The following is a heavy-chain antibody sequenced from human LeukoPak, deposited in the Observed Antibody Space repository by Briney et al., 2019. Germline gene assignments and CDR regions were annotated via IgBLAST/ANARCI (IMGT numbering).Heavy chain of an antibody. D-gene: IGHD3-9*01. CDR3: ARASPNYDILTGYFGRAFDI. V-gene: IGHV3-64*01. CDR2: ISSNGGST. J-gene: IGHJ3*02. Sequence: GGSLRLSCAASGFTFSSYAMHWVRQAPGKGLEYVSAISSNGGSTYYANSVKGRFTISRDNSKNTLYLQMGSLRAEDIAVYYCARASPNYDILTGYFGRAFDIWGQGTMVTVSS. CDR1: GFTFSSYA.